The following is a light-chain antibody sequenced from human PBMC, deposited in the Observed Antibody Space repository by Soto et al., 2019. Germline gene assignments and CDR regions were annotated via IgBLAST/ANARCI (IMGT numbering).Light chain of an antibody. CDR1: QSVDSS. Sequence: EFVLTQAPGTLSLSPGERATLSCRASQSVDSSLAWYQQKPGQAPRLLIYDASSRATGIPDRFRGSGSGTDFTLTITTLEPEDFAGYYCLRYGGAPRTFGQGTKVEIK. CDR3: LRYGGAPRT. V-gene: IGKV3-20*01. CDR2: DAS. J-gene: IGKJ1*01.